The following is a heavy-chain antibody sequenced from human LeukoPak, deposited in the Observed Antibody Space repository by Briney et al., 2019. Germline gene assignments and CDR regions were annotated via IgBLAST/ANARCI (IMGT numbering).Heavy chain of an antibody. Sequence: NSSETLSLTCTVSGGSISSSSYYWGWIHQPPGKGLEWIGSIYYSGSTYYNPSLKSRVTISVDTSKNQFSLKLSSVTAADTAVYYCARYGPGLMYYFDYWGQGTLVTVSS. D-gene: IGHD4-17*01. J-gene: IGHJ4*02. CDR3: ARYGPGLMYYFDY. CDR1: GGSISSSSYY. CDR2: IYYSGST. V-gene: IGHV4-39*01.